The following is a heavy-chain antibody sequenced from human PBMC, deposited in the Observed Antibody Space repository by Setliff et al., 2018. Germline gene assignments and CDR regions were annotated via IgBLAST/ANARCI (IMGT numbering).Heavy chain of an antibody. J-gene: IGHJ4*02. CDR1: GGSISSSSYY. CDR3: AREAPYWSGYSDY. D-gene: IGHD3-3*01. Sequence: SETLSLTCTVSGGSISSSSYYWGWIRQPPGKGLEWIGSIYYSGSTYYNPSLKSRVTISVDTSKNQFSLKLSSVTAADTAVYYCAREAPYWSGYSDYWGQGTLVTVSS. CDR2: IYYSGST. V-gene: IGHV4-39*07.